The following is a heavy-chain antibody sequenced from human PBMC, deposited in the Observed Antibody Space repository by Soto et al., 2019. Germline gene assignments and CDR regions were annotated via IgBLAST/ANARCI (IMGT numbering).Heavy chain of an antibody. Sequence: PSETLSLTCTVSGGSISSGGYYWSWIRQHPGKGLEWIGYIYYSGSTYYNPSLKSRVTISVDTSKNQFSLKLSSVTAADTAVYYCARVVTMVRGVIHTPYFDYWGQGTLVTVS. CDR2: IYYSGST. J-gene: IGHJ4*02. CDR1: GGSISSGGYY. CDR3: ARVVTMVRGVIHTPYFDY. V-gene: IGHV4-31*03. D-gene: IGHD3-10*01.